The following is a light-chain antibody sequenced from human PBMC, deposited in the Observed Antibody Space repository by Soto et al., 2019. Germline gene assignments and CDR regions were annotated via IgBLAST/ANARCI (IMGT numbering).Light chain of an antibody. J-gene: IGLJ1*01. V-gene: IGLV2-11*01. CDR2: DVS. CDR1: SSDVGTYDF. Sequence: QSGVTQPRCVSGSPGQSVTISCSGTSSDVGTYDFVSWYQQHPGKAPRLMIFDVSERPSGVPDRFSGSKSGNTASLTISGLQAEDEADYYCCLYAVTFYVFGTGTKVTVL. CDR3: CLYAVTFYV.